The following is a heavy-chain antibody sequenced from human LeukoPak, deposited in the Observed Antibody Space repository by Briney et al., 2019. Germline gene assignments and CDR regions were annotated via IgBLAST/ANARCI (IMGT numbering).Heavy chain of an antibody. Sequence: PSGTLSLTCAVSDGSITISNWWNWVRQPPGKGLEWIGEIYHSGATNYSPSLKSRVTMSMNSSKNQFSLKLTSVTAADTAVYYCARRGDYGDYPFVYWGQGILVTVSS. J-gene: IGHJ4*02. V-gene: IGHV4-4*02. D-gene: IGHD4-17*01. CDR3: ARRGDYGDYPFVY. CDR1: DGSITISNW. CDR2: IYHSGAT.